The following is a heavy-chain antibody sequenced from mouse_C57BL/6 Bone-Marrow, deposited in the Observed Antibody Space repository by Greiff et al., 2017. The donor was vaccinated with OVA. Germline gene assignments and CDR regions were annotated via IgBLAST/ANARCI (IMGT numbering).Heavy chain of an antibody. D-gene: IGHD1-1*01. CDR2: IYPRSGNT. CDR1: GYTFTSYG. V-gene: IGHV1-81*01. Sequence: QVQLKESGAELARPGASVKLSCKASGYTFTSYGISWVKQRTGQGLEWIGEIYPRSGNTYYNEKFKGKATLTADKSSSTAYMELRSLTSEDSAVYFCARDDYGSSYDWYFDVWGTGTTVTVSS. CDR3: ARDDYGSSYDWYFDV. J-gene: IGHJ1*03.